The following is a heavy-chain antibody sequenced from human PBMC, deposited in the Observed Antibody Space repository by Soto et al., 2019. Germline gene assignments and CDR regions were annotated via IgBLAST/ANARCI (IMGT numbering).Heavy chain of an antibody. CDR2: IIPIFGTA. V-gene: IGHV1-69*13. CDR1: GGTFSSYA. CDR3: ARPTRSDWLSCLTS. Sequence: ASVKVSCKASGGTFSSYAISWVRQAPGQGLEWMGGIIPIFGTANYAQKFQGRVTITADESTSTAYMELSSLRSEDTAVYYCARPTRSDWLSCLTSWGQGTLVTVSS. J-gene: IGHJ4*02. D-gene: IGHD3-9*01.